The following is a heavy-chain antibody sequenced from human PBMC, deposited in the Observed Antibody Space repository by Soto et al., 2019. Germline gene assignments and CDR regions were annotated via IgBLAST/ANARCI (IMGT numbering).Heavy chain of an antibody. CDR1: GLTFSSYV. Sequence: GGSMGLSCAASGLTFSSYVMGWVRQAPGKGLEWVADICSNGSNKYYADSMKGRFTISRDNSKNSLYLQMNSLRDEDTAVYYCARDRWELTRYYYYYGMDVWGQGTTVTVSS. CDR2: ICSNGSNK. D-gene: IGHD1-26*01. CDR3: ARDRWELTRYYYYYGMDV. V-gene: IGHV3-33*08. J-gene: IGHJ6*02.